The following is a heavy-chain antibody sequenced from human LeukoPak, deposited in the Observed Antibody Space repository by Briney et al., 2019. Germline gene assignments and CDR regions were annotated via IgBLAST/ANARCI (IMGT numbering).Heavy chain of an antibody. CDR2: TSGGGSYI. V-gene: IGHV3-21*06. CDR1: GFTFSSYY. CDR3: AREMGYDNSGLDY. D-gene: IGHD3-22*01. Sequence: GGSLRLSCAASGFTFSSYYINWVRQAPGKGLEWVSSTSGGGSYIYYADSVKGRFTISRANAKNSLYLQMNSLRDEDTAVYYCAREMGYDNSGLDYWGQGTLVTVSS. J-gene: IGHJ4*02.